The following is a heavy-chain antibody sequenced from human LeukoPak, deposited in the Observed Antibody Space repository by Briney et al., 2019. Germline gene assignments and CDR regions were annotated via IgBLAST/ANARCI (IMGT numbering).Heavy chain of an antibody. J-gene: IGHJ3*02. CDR2: IIPIFGTT. Sequence: SVRVSCKASGYTFTSYTINWVRQAPGQGLDWMGGIIPIFGTTNYAQKFQGRVTITGDKSTSTAYMELSSLRAEDTAVYYCARTVVVTAEHAFDIWGQGTMVTVSS. D-gene: IGHD2-21*02. CDR3: ARTVVVTAEHAFDI. CDR1: GYTFTSYT. V-gene: IGHV1-69*06.